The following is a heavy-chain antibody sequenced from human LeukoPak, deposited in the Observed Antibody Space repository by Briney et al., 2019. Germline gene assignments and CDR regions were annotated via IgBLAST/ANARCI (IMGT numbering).Heavy chain of an antibody. CDR2: IVYDGSNK. CDR3: ARDEWFAELLFWGPAY. J-gene: IGHJ4*02. CDR1: GFTVSSYG. V-gene: IGHV3-33*04. D-gene: IGHD3-10*01. Sequence: GGSLRLSCAAAGFTVSSYGIRWVRQAPGRWLGLLAVIVYDGSNKNYANTVKGRFTISSENSKTRLYPQMKRLREEDTAVSYCARDEWFAELLFWGPAYWGQGTLVTVSS.